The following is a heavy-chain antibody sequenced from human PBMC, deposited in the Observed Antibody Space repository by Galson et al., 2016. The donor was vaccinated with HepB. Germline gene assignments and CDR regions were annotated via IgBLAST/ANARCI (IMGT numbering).Heavy chain of an antibody. J-gene: IGHJ6*02. D-gene: IGHD4-23*01. CDR2: IYSDGNT. V-gene: IGHV3-53*01. Sequence: SLRLSCAASGLTVSSNHMSWFRQAPGKGLEWVANIYSDGNTKYADSVKGRFTISRDNSKNTVYLQMNSLRVEDTAVYYCARSVLNHGGGCMDVWGQGTTVIVSS. CDR3: ARSVLNHGGGCMDV. CDR1: GLTVSSNH.